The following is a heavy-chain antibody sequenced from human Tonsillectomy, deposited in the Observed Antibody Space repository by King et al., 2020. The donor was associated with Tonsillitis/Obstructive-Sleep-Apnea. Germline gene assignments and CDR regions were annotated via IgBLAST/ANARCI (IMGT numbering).Heavy chain of an antibody. D-gene: IGHD6-6*01. V-gene: IGHV4-34*01. Sequence: VQLQQWGTGLLKPSETLSLTCVVSGGSFSSFHWSWIRQSPGKGLEWIGEIYHSGSTNYNPSLKSRVTISVDTSKNQFSLKLTSVTAADTAVYYCARGFVSIVAPLYFFDYWGQGTLVTVSS. CDR1: GGSFSSFH. CDR2: IYHSGST. CDR3: ARGFVSIVAPLYFFDY. J-gene: IGHJ4*02.